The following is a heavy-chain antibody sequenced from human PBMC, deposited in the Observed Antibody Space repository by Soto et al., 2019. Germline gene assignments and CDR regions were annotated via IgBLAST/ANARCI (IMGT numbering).Heavy chain of an antibody. V-gene: IGHV4-30-2*01. D-gene: IGHD2-15*01. CDR1: GGSISSGGYS. Sequence: QLQLQESGSGLVKPSQTLSLTCAVSGGSISSGGYSWSWIRQPPGKGLEWIGYIYHSGSTYYNPLLKSRVTITVARSKNQFSPKLMSVTATDTAVYYCARGQVVAALQWGPGALGTVS. J-gene: IGHJ4*02. CDR2: IYHSGST. CDR3: ARGQVVAALQ.